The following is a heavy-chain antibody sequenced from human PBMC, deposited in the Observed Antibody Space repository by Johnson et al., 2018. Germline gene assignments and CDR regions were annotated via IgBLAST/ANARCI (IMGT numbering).Heavy chain of an antibody. D-gene: IGHD2-2*01. J-gene: IGHJ6*01. V-gene: IGHV1-69*01. CDR2: IIPIFGTA. CDR3: ARVTHIVVVPHLDYCGLDV. CDR1: GGTFSSYA. Sequence: VQLLESGAEVKKPGSSVKVSCKASGGTFSSYAISWVRQAPGQGLEWMGGIIPIFGTANYAQKFQGRVTITAGESTSTAYMELSSLRSEDQAVYYRARVTHIVVVPHLDYCGLDVGGQGTTVTVSS.